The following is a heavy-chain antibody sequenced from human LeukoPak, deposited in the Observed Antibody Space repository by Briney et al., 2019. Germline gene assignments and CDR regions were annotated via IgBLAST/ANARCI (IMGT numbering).Heavy chain of an antibody. CDR2: IYTSGST. D-gene: IGHD2-2*01. V-gene: IGHV4-4*07. Sequence: SETLSLTCTVSGGSISSYYWNWFRQPAGKGLEWIGRIYTSGSTNYNPSLKSRVTMSLDTSKNQFSLKLRSVTAADTAVYYCARGPAAISWFDPWGQGTLVTVSS. CDR3: ARGPAAISWFDP. J-gene: IGHJ5*02. CDR1: GGSISSYY.